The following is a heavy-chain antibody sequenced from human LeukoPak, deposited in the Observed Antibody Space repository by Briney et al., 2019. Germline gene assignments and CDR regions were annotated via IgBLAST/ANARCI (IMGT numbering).Heavy chain of an antibody. CDR3: ARIPKSRDGYNHDP. CDR1: GFTFSSYA. CDR2: ISGSGGST. Sequence: PGGSLRLSCAASGFTFSSYAMSWVRQAPGKGLEWVSAISGSGGSTYYADSVKGRFTISRDNSKNTLYLQMNSLRAEDTAVYYCARIPKSRDGYNHDPWGQGTLVTVSS. D-gene: IGHD5-24*01. V-gene: IGHV3-23*01. J-gene: IGHJ5*02.